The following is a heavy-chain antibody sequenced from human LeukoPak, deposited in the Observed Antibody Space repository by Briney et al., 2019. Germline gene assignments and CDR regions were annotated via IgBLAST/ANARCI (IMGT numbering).Heavy chain of an antibody. D-gene: IGHD2-2*01. CDR1: GFTFSSYA. CDR2: ISDRSGRK. CDR3: AKDTGYCSSTSCYGWDD. Sequence: PAGGSLRLSCAASGFTFSSYAMIWVRQAPGKGRECVSSISDRSGRKYYADSVKGRFTISTDNTKNKLYLQMNSLRVEDTAVYYCAKDTGYCSSTSCYGWDDWGQGTLVTVSS. V-gene: IGHV3-23*01. J-gene: IGHJ4*02.